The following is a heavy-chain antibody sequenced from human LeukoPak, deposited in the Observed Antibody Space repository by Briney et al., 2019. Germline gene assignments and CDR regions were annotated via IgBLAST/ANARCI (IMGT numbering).Heavy chain of an antibody. CDR3: ATEDYDSSGYNSAFDI. Sequence: SETLSLTCTVSGYSISSGYYWGWIRQPPGKGLEWIGSIYHSGSTYYNPSLKSRVTISVDTSKNQFSLKLSSVTAADTAVYYCATEDYDSSGYNSAFDIWGQGTMVTVSS. V-gene: IGHV4-38-2*02. CDR1: GYSISSGYY. J-gene: IGHJ3*02. CDR2: IYHSGST. D-gene: IGHD3-22*01.